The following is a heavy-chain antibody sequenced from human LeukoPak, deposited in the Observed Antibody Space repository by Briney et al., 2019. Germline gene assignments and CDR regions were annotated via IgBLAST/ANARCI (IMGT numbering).Heavy chain of an antibody. CDR1: GFTFSSYA. V-gene: IGHV3-23*01. D-gene: IGHD6-19*01. Sequence: GGSLRLSCAASGFTFSSYAMIWARQPPGKGLEWASAIIGSGGSTYYADSVKGRFTISRDNSKNTLYLQMNSLRDEDTAVYYCAKKGISGWSFDYWGQGTLVTVSS. CDR2: IIGSGGST. CDR3: AKKGISGWSFDY. J-gene: IGHJ4*02.